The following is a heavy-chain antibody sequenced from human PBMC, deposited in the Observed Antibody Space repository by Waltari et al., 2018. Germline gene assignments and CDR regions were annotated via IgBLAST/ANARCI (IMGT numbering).Heavy chain of an antibody. CDR2: INEDGGEK. CDR1: GFRTDW. J-gene: IGHJ3*02. CDR3: SKRLEI. Sequence: DVQPVESGGGLVQPGGSLGRSCEVSGFRTDWMDWVRQAPGKGLQWVANINEDGGEKYYLDSVKGRFTISRDNAKKLVYLEMNTLRAEDTATYYCSKRLEIWGRGTMVAVS. V-gene: IGHV3-7*01.